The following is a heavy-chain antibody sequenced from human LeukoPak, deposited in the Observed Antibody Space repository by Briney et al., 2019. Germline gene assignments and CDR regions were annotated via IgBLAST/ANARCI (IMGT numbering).Heavy chain of an antibody. Sequence: GGSLRLSCAASGFTFSSYGMHWVRQAPGKGLEWVAVISYDGSNKYYADSVKGRFTISRDNSKNTMYLQMNSLRAEDTALYYCARDPSGSYPNWFDPWGQGTLVTVSS. CDR2: ISYDGSNK. CDR3: ARDPSGSYPNWFDP. J-gene: IGHJ5*02. D-gene: IGHD3-10*01. V-gene: IGHV3-30*03. CDR1: GFTFSSYG.